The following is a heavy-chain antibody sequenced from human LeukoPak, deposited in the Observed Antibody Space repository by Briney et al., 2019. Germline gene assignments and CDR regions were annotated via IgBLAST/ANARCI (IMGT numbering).Heavy chain of an antibody. CDR1: GFTFNTYG. CDR2: ISYDGSNK. Sequence: PGGSLRLSCAASGFTFNTYGMHWVRQAPGKGLEWVAVISYDGSNKNYADSVKGRFTISRDNSKNTVYLQMNSLKAEDTAVYYCAKEMATGTTDAFHIWGQGTMVTVSS. V-gene: IGHV3-30*18. CDR3: AKEMATGTTDAFHI. D-gene: IGHD1-1*01. J-gene: IGHJ3*02.